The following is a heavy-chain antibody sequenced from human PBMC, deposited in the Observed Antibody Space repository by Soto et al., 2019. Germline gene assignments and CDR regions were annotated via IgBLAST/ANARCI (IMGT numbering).Heavy chain of an antibody. Sequence: PSETLSLTCTVSGGSVSSGSYYWSWIRQPPGKGLEWIGYIYYSGSTNYNPSLKSRVTISVDTSKNQFSLKPSSVTAADTAVYYFARDYMGEVFPGRDGMDVWGQGTTVTVSS. CDR3: ARDYMGEVFPGRDGMDV. CDR1: GGSVSSGSYY. J-gene: IGHJ6*02. V-gene: IGHV4-61*01. CDR2: IYYSGST. D-gene: IGHD2-21*01.